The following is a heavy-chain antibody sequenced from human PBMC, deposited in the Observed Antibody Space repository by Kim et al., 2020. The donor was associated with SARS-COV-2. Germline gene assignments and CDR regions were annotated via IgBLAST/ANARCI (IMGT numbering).Heavy chain of an antibody. J-gene: IGHJ6*03. CDR3: ARVWMVQETYYMDV. Sequence: AQKFQGRVTITADESTSTAYMELSSLRSEDTAVYYCARVWMVQETYYMDVWGKGTTVTVSS. D-gene: IGHD3-10*01. V-gene: IGHV1-69*01.